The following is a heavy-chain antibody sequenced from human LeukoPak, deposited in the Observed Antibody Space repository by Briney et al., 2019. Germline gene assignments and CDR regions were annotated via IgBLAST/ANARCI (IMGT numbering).Heavy chain of an antibody. CDR2: FCLGRDT. V-gene: IGHV4-38-2*02. D-gene: IGHD1-14*01. J-gene: IGHJ4*02. CDR3: AMWVSISREPGGFFDH. Sequence: TSETLSLTCTVSGDSVTNDFFWGWVRQPPGKELEWIGSFCLGRDTYYRPSLKSRVTISVDTSKNQFSLNLNSVIAEDAAFYYGAMWVSISREPGGFFDHWGQGTLVTVSS. CDR1: GDSVTNDFF.